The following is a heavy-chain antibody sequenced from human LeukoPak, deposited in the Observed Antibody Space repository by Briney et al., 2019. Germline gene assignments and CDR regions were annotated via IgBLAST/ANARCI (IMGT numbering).Heavy chain of an antibody. Sequence: PGRSLRLSCAASGFTFSKNAMHWVRQTPGKGLQWVALISYDGSNNSYADSVKGRFTISRDNSKSTLYLQMNSLRAEDTAVYYCARGRYYGSGNSLMYYFDYWGQGTLVTVSS. V-gene: IGHV3-30-3*01. CDR2: ISYDGSNN. D-gene: IGHD3-10*01. CDR1: GFTFSKNA. CDR3: ARGRYYGSGNSLMYYFDY. J-gene: IGHJ4*02.